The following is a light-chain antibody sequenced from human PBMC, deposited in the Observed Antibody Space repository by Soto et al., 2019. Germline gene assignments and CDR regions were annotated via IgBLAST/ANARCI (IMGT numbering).Light chain of an antibody. CDR2: DAS. CDR3: QQCSNWAST. Sequence: EIVLTHSRAPLSLSQGNRATLSCRATESGSTYLAWYQQKPGQAPRLLIYDASNRATGIPARFSGSGSGTDFTLTITSLAPEDFAVYYCQQCSNWASTCGGGNKVEIK. J-gene: IGKJ4*01. V-gene: IGKV3-11*01. CDR1: ESGSTY.